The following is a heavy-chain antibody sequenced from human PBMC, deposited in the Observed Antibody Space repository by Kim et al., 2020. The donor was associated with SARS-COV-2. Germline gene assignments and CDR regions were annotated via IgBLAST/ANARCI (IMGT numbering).Heavy chain of an antibody. CDR3: ARESRTGYYDSSGYLLP. Sequence: SETLSLTCTVSGGSISSSSYYWGWIRQPPGKGLEWIGSIYYSGSTYYNPSLKSRVTISVDTSKNQFSLKLSSVTAADTAVYYCARESRTGYYDSSGYLLPWGQGTLVTVSS. D-gene: IGHD3-22*01. CDR2: IYYSGST. V-gene: IGHV4-39*07. CDR1: GGSISSSSYY. J-gene: IGHJ5*02.